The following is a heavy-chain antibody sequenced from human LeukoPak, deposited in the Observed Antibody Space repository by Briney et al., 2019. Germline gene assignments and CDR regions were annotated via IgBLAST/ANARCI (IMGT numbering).Heavy chain of an antibody. V-gene: IGHV3-30-3*01. CDR3: ARESIAADFDY. D-gene: IGHD6-6*01. CDR2: ISYDGSNK. CDR1: GFTFSSYA. Sequence: PGGSLRLSCAASGFTFSSYAMHWVRQAPGKGLEWVAVISYDGSNKYYADSVKGRFTISRDNSKNTLYLQMNSLRADDTAVYYCARESIAADFDYWGQGTLVTVSS. J-gene: IGHJ4*02.